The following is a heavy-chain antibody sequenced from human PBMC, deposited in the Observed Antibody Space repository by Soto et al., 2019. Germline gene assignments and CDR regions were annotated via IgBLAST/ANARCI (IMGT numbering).Heavy chain of an antibody. CDR3: ARGTATDGLDS. CDR1: GFSFSTYA. D-gene: IGHD2-21*02. V-gene: IGHV3-23*01. CDR2: ISGSGDNT. J-gene: IGHJ5*01. Sequence: EVQMLESGGGLVQPGGSLRLSGAASGFSFSTYAMSWVRQAPGKGLEWVASISGSGDNTFYADSVKGRFTISRDNSKNALYLQMNSLRADDTAVYYCARGTATDGLDSWGQGTLVTVSS.